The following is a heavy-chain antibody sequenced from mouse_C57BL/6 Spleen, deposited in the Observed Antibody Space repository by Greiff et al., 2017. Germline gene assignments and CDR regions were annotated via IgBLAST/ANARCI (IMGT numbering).Heavy chain of an antibody. CDR1: GYTFTSYW. V-gene: IGHV1-55*01. D-gene: IGHD1-1*01. J-gene: IGHJ3*01. CDR2: IYPGSGST. Sequence: QVQLKQPGAELVKPGASVKMSCKASGYTFTSYWITWVKQRPGQGLEWIGDIYPGSGSTNYNEKFKSKATLTVDTSSSTAYMQLSSLTSEDSAVYYCARYYYGSSSFAYWGQGTLVTVSA. CDR3: ARYYYGSSSFAY.